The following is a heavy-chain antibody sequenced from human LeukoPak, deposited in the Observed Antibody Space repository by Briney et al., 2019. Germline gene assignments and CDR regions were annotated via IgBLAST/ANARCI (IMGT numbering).Heavy chain of an antibody. CDR3: ARLTMVLAFDI. CDR1: GVTVSSNY. Sequence: GGSLRLSCAASGVTVSSNYMSWVRQAPGKGLEWGSVIYSGGTTYYADSVKGRFTISRDSSKNTLYLQMNSLRAEDTAVYYCARLTMVLAFDIWGQGTMVTVSS. J-gene: IGHJ3*02. CDR2: IYSGGTT. V-gene: IGHV3-53*01. D-gene: IGHD4/OR15-4a*01.